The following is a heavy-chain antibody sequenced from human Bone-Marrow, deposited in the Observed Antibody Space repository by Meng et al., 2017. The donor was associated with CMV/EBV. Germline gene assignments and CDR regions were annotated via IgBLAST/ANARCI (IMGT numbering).Heavy chain of an antibody. CDR3: ARASGMDV. J-gene: IGHJ6*01. Sequence: GESLKISCAASGFTFSSYAMHWVRQAPGKGLEWVAVISYDGSNKYYADSVKGRFTISRDNSKNTLYLQMNILRAEDTAVYYCARASGMDVWGQGTTVTVSS. V-gene: IGHV3-30-3*01. CDR1: GFTFSSYA. CDR2: ISYDGSNK.